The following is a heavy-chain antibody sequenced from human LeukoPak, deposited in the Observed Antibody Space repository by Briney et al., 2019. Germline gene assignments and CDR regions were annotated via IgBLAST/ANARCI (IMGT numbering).Heavy chain of an antibody. J-gene: IGHJ3*02. CDR2: ISSSGSTI. D-gene: IGHD3-22*01. Sequence: PGGSLRLSCAASGFTFSDYYMSWIRQAPGKGLEWVSYISSSGSTIYYADSVKGRFAISRDNAKNSLYLQMNSLRAEDTAVYYCARDGETTMIVVADRGAFDIWGQGTMVTVSS. CDR1: GFTFSDYY. V-gene: IGHV3-11*01. CDR3: ARDGETTMIVVADRGAFDI.